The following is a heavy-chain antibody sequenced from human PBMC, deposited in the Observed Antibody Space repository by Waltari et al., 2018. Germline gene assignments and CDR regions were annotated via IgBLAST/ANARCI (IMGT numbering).Heavy chain of an antibody. V-gene: IGHV3-23*01. CDR1: GFTFNNYA. CDR3: AKGGTSTQPYYFDY. J-gene: IGHJ4*02. CDR2: ISGSCDTT. Sequence: EVQLLESGGGLVQPGGSLRLSCGASGFTFNNYAMSWVRQAPGKGLEWVSGISGSCDTTYYTDSVRGRFTISRDNSKDTLYLQMNSLRAEDTATYFCAKGGTSTQPYYFDYWGQGTLVTVSS. D-gene: IGHD1-1*01.